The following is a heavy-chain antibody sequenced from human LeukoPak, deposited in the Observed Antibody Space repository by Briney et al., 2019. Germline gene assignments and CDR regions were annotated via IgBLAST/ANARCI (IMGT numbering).Heavy chain of an antibody. CDR1: GGSISSYY. CDR2: IYYSGST. CDR3: ARARPRANWFDP. V-gene: IGHV4-59*01. Sequence: SETLSLTCTVSGGSISSYYWSWIRQPPGKGLEWIGYIYYSGSTNYNPSLKSRVTISVDTSKNQFSLKLSSVTAADTAVYYCARARPRANWFDPWGQGTLVTVSP. J-gene: IGHJ5*02. D-gene: IGHD6-6*01.